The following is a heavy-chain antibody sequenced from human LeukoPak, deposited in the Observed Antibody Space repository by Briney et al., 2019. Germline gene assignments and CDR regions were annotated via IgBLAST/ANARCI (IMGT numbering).Heavy chain of an antibody. J-gene: IGHJ4*02. D-gene: IGHD3-16*02. CDR1: GFTFSSFS. CDR3: ARDYLSTFDQ. V-gene: IGHV3-48*02. Sequence: GGSLTLSCAASGFTFSSFSMNWVRPAPGKGLEWVSYISSGSTIIYYADSVKGRFTISRDNAENSLYLRMNSLRDEDTAVYYCARDYLSTFDQWGQGTLVTVSS. CDR2: ISSGSTII.